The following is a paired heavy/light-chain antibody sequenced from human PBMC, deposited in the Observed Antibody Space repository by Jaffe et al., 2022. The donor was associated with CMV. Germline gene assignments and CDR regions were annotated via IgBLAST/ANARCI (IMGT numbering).Heavy chain of an antibody. CDR2: ISTYNGNT. V-gene: IGHV1-18*01. CDR1: GYTFISYG. CDR3: AREIPAAPVRYYYGMDI. D-gene: IGHD2-2*01. J-gene: IGHJ6*02. Sequence: QVQLVQSGVEVKKPGASVKVSCKASGYTFISYGISWVRQAPGQGLEWMGWISTYNGNTDYAQKLQGRVTMTTDTSTTTAYMELRSLRSDDTAVYYCAREIPAAPVRYYYGMDIWGQGTTVTVSS.
Light chain of an antibody. V-gene: IGKV3-20*01. CDR2: GAS. CDR1: QSVSGSY. Sequence: EIVLTQSPGTLSLSPGERATLSCRASQSVSGSYLTWYQQKTGQAPRLLIYGASSRATGVPDRFSGSGSGTDFTLTISRLEPEDFAVYYCQLYNSSPRYTFGQGTKLVIK. J-gene: IGKJ2*01. CDR3: QLYNSSPRYT.